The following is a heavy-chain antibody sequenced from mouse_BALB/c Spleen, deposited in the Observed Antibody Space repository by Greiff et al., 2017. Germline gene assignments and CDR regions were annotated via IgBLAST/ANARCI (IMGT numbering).Heavy chain of an antibody. D-gene: IGHD1-1*01. CDR1: GFSLTSYD. V-gene: IGHV2-9-2*01. CDR3: VRGYYGSSYFDY. CDR2: IWTGGGT. Sequence: VKLVESGPGLVAPSQSLSITCTVSGFSLTSYDISWIRQPPGKGLEWLGVIWTGGGTNYNSAFMSRLSISKDNSKSQVFLKMNSLQTDDTAIYYCVRGYYGSSYFDYWGQGTTLSLL. J-gene: IGHJ2*01.